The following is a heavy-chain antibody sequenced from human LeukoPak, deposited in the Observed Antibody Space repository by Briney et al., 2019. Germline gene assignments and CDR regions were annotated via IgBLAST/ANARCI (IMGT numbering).Heavy chain of an antibody. J-gene: IGHJ4*02. D-gene: IGHD1-26*01. CDR3: AKGIESSGSYYTGFDF. CDR1: GFTFSSYA. CDR2: ISGSGGAT. Sequence: GGSLRLSCAVSGFTFSSYALSWVRQAPGKGLECVSGISGSGGATKYADSVEGRFIISKDNSKKTMYLQMNSLRAEDTAVYYCAKGIESSGSYYTGFDFWGQGTLVTVSS. V-gene: IGHV3-23*01.